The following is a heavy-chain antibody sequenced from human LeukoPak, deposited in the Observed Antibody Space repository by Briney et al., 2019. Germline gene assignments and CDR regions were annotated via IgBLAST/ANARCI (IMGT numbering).Heavy chain of an antibody. CDR1: GGSISGFY. CDR2: IHTSGST. D-gene: IGHD2-2*01. J-gene: IGHJ4*02. Sequence: SETLSLTCSVSGGSISGFYWTWVRQPAGKGLEWIGRIHTSGSTNYNPSLKSRVTMSVDTSKNQFSLKLSSVTAADTAVYYCARDTSKYYFDYWGQGTLVTVSS. V-gene: IGHV4-4*07. CDR3: ARDTSKYYFDY.